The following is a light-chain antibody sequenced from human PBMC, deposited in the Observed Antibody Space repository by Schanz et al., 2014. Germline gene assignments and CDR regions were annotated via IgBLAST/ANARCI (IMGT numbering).Light chain of an antibody. J-gene: IGKJ4*01. CDR1: QSVSSSY. Sequence: EIVLTQSPGTLSFSPGERATLSCRASQSVSSSYLAWYQQKLGQAPRLLIYGASNRASGIPDRFSGSGSGTDFTLSISRLDPEDFAVYYCQQYGSSALTFGGGTKVEIK. CDR3: QQYGSSALT. CDR2: GAS. V-gene: IGKV3-20*01.